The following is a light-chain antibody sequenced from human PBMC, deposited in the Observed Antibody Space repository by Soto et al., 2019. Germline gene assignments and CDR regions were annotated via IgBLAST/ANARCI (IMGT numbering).Light chain of an antibody. CDR1: RSMSSRY. J-gene: IGKJ2*01. V-gene: IGKV3-20*01. CDR3: QXXGYSPNT. CDR2: SAS. Sequence: EIVLTQSPGTLSLSPGERATLSCRASRSMSSRYLAWYQQKRGQAPRLLIYSASSRATGIPDRFSGSGSETDFTLTISXLEPEXXAVXXCQXXGYSPNTFGQGTKLEIK.